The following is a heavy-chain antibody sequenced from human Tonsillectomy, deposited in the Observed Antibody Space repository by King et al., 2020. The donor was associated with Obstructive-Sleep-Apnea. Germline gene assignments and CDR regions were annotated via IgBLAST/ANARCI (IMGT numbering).Heavy chain of an antibody. CDR2: ISACDSGT. Sequence: VQLVESGGGLVQPGGSLRLSCAASGFTFSSYGMGWVRQAPGKGLECVSLISACDSGTYYTKSVKGRFTISRDNSKDTLHLQMNGLRVEDTAIYYCVKAPLRCCTGPYCYPFDFWGQGALVTVSS. D-gene: IGHD2-8*02. V-gene: IGHV3-23*04. J-gene: IGHJ4*02. CDR1: GFTFSSYG. CDR3: VKAPLRCCTGPYCYPFDF.